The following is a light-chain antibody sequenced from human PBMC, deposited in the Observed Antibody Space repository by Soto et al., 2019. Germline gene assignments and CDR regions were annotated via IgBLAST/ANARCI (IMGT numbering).Light chain of an antibody. J-gene: IGKJ5*01. CDR3: QQLNSYPIT. CDR2: AAS. V-gene: IGKV1-9*01. Sequence: DIQLTQSPSFLSASVGDRVTITCRASQGISSYLAWYQQKPGKAPKLLIYAASTLQSGVPSRFSGSGSGTAFTLTIGSLQPEDFATYYCQQLNSYPITFGQGTRLEI. CDR1: QGISSY.